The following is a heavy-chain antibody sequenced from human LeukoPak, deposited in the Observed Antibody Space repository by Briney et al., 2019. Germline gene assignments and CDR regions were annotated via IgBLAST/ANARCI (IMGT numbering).Heavy chain of an antibody. Sequence: GESLKISCKGSGYSFTSYWIGWVRQMPGKGLEWMGIIYPGDSDTRYSPSFQGQVTISADKSISTAYLQWSSLKASDTAMYYCARLYDSSGYYYGEYFQHWGQGTLVTVSS. J-gene: IGHJ1*01. CDR1: GYSFTSYW. D-gene: IGHD3-22*01. CDR3: ARLYDSSGYYYGEYFQH. CDR2: IYPGDSDT. V-gene: IGHV5-51*01.